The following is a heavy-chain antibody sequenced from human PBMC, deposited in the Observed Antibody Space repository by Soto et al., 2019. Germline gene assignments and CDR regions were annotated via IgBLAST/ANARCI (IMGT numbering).Heavy chain of an antibody. V-gene: IGHV1-69*02. Sequence: QVQLVQSGAEVKKPGSSVKVSCTASGGTFSSYTISWVRQAPGQGLEWMGRIIPILGIANYAQKFQGRVTITEDKSTSTAYMELSSLRSEDTAVYYCARSWTYYDYIWGSYLSYWGQGTLVTVSS. CDR3: ARSWTYYDYIWGSYLSY. J-gene: IGHJ4*02. CDR1: GGTFSSYT. D-gene: IGHD3-16*01. CDR2: IIPILGIA.